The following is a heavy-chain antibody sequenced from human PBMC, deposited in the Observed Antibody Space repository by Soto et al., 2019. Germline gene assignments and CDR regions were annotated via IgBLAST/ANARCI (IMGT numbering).Heavy chain of an antibody. V-gene: IGHV3-48*02. CDR2: ISSSSYDI. Sequence: GSLRLCCVGSVFSFSDYSMNWVRQAPGKGLQWISYISSSSYDIHYADSVKGRFTVSRDNAKNALFLQMNSLRDDDTAIYYCARLPKGSLVTAWGQGTQVTVSS. D-gene: IGHD2-21*02. CDR3: ARLPKGSLVTA. CDR1: VFSFSDYS. J-gene: IGHJ4*02.